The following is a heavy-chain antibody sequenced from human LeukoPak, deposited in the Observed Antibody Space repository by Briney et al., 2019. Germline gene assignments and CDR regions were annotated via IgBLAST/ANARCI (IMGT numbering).Heavy chain of an antibody. J-gene: IGHJ3*01. CDR2: IYNDGSST. Sequence: PGGSLRLSCAASRSTFSNYWMHWVRQAPGKGLVWVSRIYNDGSSTSYADSVKGRFTISRDNAKSTLYLQMNSLRAEDTAVYYCARVRGGSGRSYAADAFWGQGTMVTVSS. CDR1: RSTFSNYW. D-gene: IGHD1-26*01. CDR3: ARVRGGSGRSYAADAF. V-gene: IGHV3-74*01.